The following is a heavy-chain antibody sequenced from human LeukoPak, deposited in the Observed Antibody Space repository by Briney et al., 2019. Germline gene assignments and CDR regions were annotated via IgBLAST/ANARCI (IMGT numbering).Heavy chain of an antibody. Sequence: PGGSLRLSCAASGFTFSSYEMNWVRQAPGKGLEWVSYISSSGSTIYYADSVKGRFTISRDNAKNSLYLQMNGLRAEDTAVYYCARDYYDSSGYYHAPFDYWGQGTLVTVSS. D-gene: IGHD3-22*01. CDR2: ISSSGSTI. CDR3: ARDYYDSSGYYHAPFDY. J-gene: IGHJ4*02. CDR1: GFTFSSYE. V-gene: IGHV3-48*03.